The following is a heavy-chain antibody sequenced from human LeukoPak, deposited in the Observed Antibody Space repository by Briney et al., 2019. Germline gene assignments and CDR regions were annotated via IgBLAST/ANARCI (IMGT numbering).Heavy chain of an antibody. J-gene: IGHJ4*02. CDR1: GFTFSSYA. D-gene: IGHD6-19*01. CDR2: ISSSGDRT. Sequence: PGGSLRLSCAASGFTFSSYAMTWVRQAPGKGLEWVSAISSSGDRTYFADSVKGRFTISRDNAKNSLYLQMNSLRAEDTAVYYCARDSSTLDYWGQGTLVTVSS. CDR3: ARDSSTLDY. V-gene: IGHV3-23*01.